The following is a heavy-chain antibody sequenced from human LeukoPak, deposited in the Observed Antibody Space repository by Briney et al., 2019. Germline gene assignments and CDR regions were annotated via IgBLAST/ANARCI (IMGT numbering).Heavy chain of an antibody. D-gene: IGHD3-16*02. CDR3: ARDRPPFYDYVWGSYRWGAFDI. Sequence: SVKVSCKTSGGTFSSSAITRVRQAPGQGLEWMGRIIPVLNITTYAQKFQGRVTITADTSTSTVYMELSSLRSEDTAVYYCARDRPPFYDYVWGSYRWGAFDIWGQGTMVTVSS. CDR1: GGTFSSSA. V-gene: IGHV1-69*04. J-gene: IGHJ3*02. CDR2: IIPVLNIT.